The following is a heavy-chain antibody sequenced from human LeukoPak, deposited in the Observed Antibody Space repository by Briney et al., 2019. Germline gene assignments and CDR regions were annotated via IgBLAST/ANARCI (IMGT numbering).Heavy chain of an antibody. CDR1: GGSFSGYY. CDR3: ARALLAYSSFVMYYYYYMDV. Sequence: PSETLSLTCAVYGGSFSGYYWSWIRQPPGKGLEWIGEINHSGSTNYNPSLKSRVTISVDTSKNQFSLKLSSVTAADTAVYYCARALLAYSSFVMYYYYYMDVWGKGTMVTVSS. CDR2: INHSGST. D-gene: IGHD6-6*01. V-gene: IGHV4-34*01. J-gene: IGHJ6*03.